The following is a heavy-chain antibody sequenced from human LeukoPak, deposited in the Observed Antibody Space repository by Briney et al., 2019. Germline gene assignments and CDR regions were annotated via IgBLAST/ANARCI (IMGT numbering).Heavy chain of an antibody. CDR2: IYSDGSA. CDR1: GFTVSSNY. J-gene: IGHJ4*02. CDR3: AGGSLVWEFDY. V-gene: IGHV3-53*01. Sequence: GGSLRLSCAASGFTVSSNYMSWVRQAPGKGLEWVSVIYSDGSAYYPESVKGRFTISRDNSKNTLYLQMNGLRADDTVVDFCAGGSLVWEFDYWGQGTLVAVSS. D-gene: IGHD1-26*01.